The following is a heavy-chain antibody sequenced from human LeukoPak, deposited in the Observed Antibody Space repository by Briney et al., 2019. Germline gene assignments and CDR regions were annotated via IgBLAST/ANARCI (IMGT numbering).Heavy chain of an antibody. CDR3: ASPYSGYDYNFDY. CDR1: GFTFSTYA. CDR2: ISSNGGST. Sequence: PGGSLRLSCSASGFTFSTYAMHWVRQAPGKGLEYVSSISSNGGSTYYADSVKGRFTISRDNSKNTLFLQMSRLRAEDTAVYYCASPYSGYDYNFDYWGQGTLVTVSS. D-gene: IGHD5-12*01. V-gene: IGHV3-64D*06. J-gene: IGHJ4*02.